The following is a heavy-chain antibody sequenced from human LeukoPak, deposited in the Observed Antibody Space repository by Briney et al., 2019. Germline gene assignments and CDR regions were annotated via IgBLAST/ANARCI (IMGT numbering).Heavy chain of an antibody. CDR2: INPNSGGT. CDR3: ARDLRGADIVVVVAATRPRGLYDY. CDR1: GYTFTGYY. J-gene: IGHJ4*02. V-gene: IGHV1-2*02. Sequence: ASVKVSCKASGYTFTGYYMHWVRQAPGQGLEWMGWINPNSGGTNYAQKFQGRVTMTRDTSISTAYMELSRLRSDDTAVYYCARDLRGADIVVVVAATRPRGLYDYWGQGTLVTVSS. D-gene: IGHD2-15*01.